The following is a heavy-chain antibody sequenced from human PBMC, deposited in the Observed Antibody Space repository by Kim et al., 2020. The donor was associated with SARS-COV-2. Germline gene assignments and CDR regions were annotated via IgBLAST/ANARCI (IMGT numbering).Heavy chain of an antibody. J-gene: IGHJ4*02. D-gene: IGHD1-26*01. CDR3: ARVGSGSSPFDS. Sequence: ASVKVSCKASGYTFTGYYRHWVRQAPGQGLEWMGWINPNTGGTNYAQKFQGRVSMTRDTSIRTAYMELSSLRSDDTAVYFCARVGSGSSPFDSWGQGTLVTVSS. CDR1: GYTFTGYY. CDR2: INPNTGGT. V-gene: IGHV1-2*02.